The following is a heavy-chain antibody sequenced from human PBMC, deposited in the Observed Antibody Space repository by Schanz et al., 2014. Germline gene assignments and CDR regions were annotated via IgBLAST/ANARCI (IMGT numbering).Heavy chain of an antibody. Sequence: EVQLLESGGGLVQPGGSLRLSCAASGFTFSSYAMSWVRQAPGKGLEWVSYVSSSSSYTHYADSVKGRFTISRDNAKNSLYLLMNSLRAEDTAVCYCARKSLVSAHYDSWGQGTLVTVSS. CDR3: ARKSLVSAHYDS. V-gene: IGHV3-48*04. D-gene: IGHD2-21*01. J-gene: IGHJ4*02. CDR2: VSSSSSYT. CDR1: GFTFSSYA.